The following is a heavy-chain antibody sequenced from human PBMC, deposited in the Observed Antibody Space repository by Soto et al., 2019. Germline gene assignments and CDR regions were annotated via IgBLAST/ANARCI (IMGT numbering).Heavy chain of an antibody. CDR1: GFTFSDYY. J-gene: IGHJ3*02. Sequence: GGSLRLSCAASGFTFSDYYMTWIRQAPGKGLEWVSYISTSGSTIYYADSVKGRFTISRDNAKNSLYLQMNSLRVEDTAVYYCARRAILWGNAFDIWGQGTMVTVSS. CDR2: ISTSGSTI. V-gene: IGHV3-11*01. D-gene: IGHD2-21*01. CDR3: ARRAILWGNAFDI.